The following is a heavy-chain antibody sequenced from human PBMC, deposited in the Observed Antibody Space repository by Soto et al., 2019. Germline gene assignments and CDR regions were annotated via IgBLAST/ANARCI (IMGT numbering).Heavy chain of an antibody. Sequence: PGGSVRLSCAASGFTFSSYWMHWVRQAPGKGLVWVSRINSDGSSTSYADSVKGRFTISRDNAKNTLYLQMNSLRAEDTAVYYCARDAPQELAVAGHIDYWGQGTLVTVSS. CDR1: GFTFSSYW. D-gene: IGHD6-19*01. V-gene: IGHV3-74*01. CDR3: ARDAPQELAVAGHIDY. J-gene: IGHJ4*02. CDR2: INSDGSST.